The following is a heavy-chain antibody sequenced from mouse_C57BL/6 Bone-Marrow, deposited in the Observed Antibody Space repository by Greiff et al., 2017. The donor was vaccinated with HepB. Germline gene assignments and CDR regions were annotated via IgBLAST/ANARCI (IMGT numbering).Heavy chain of an antibody. CDR1: GYSFTDYN. Sequence: VQLQQSGPELVKPGASVKISCKASGYSFTDYNMNWVKQSNGNGLEWIGVINPNYGTTSYNQKFKGKATLTVDQSSSTAYMQLNSLTSEDSAVYYCARENLIYGSPWFAYWGQGTLVTVSA. D-gene: IGHD1-1*01. J-gene: IGHJ3*01. CDR2: INPNYGTT. CDR3: ARENLIYGSPWFAY. V-gene: IGHV1-39*01.